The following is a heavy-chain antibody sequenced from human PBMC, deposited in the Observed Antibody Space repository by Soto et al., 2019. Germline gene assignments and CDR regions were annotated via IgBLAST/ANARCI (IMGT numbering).Heavy chain of an antibody. J-gene: IGHJ6*02. Sequence: PSETLSLTCTVSGGSISSSSYYWGWIRQPPGKGLECIGSIYYSGSTYYNPSLKSRVTISVDTSKNQFSLKLSSVTAADTAVYYCARPEYPGTPYYGMDVWGQETTVTVSS. CDR2: IYYSGST. V-gene: IGHV4-39*01. D-gene: IGHD6-13*01. CDR3: ARPEYPGTPYYGMDV. CDR1: GGSISSSSYY.